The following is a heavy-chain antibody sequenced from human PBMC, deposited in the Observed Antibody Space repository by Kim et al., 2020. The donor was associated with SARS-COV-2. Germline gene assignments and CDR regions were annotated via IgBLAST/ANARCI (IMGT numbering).Heavy chain of an antibody. V-gene: IGHV3-20*01. Sequence: GGSLRLSCAASGFTFDDYGMSWVRQAPGKGLEWVSGINWNGGSTGYADSVKGRFTISRDNAKNSLYLQMNSLRAEDTALYHCASHRQRYSSPSGPFDYWGQGTLVTVSS. J-gene: IGHJ4*02. CDR1: GFTFDDYG. CDR2: INWNGGST. D-gene: IGHD6-6*01. CDR3: ASHRQRYSSPSGPFDY.